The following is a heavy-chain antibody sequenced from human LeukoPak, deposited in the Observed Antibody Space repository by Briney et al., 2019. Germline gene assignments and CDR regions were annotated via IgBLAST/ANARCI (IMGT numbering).Heavy chain of an antibody. Sequence: GGSLRLSCAASGFTFSSYGMTWVRQAPGKGLEWVSAISGSGGSTYYADSVKGRSTISRDNSKNTLYLQVNSLRAEDTAVYFCAKELTTERTPGVDSWGQGTLVTVSS. V-gene: IGHV3-23*01. D-gene: IGHD4-17*01. J-gene: IGHJ4*02. CDR1: GFTFSSYG. CDR3: AKELTTERTPGVDS. CDR2: ISGSGGST.